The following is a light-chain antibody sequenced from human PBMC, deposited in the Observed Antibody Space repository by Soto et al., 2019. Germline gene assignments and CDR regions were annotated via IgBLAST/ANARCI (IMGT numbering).Light chain of an antibody. V-gene: IGKV3-20*01. Sequence: EIVMTQSPATLPVSPGERATLSCRASQSVSSNLAWYQQKPGQAPRLLIYDASSRATGIPDRFSGSGSGTDFTPTISRLEPEDFAVYYCQQYGSSGTFGQGTKVDIK. J-gene: IGKJ1*01. CDR1: QSVSSN. CDR3: QQYGSSGT. CDR2: DAS.